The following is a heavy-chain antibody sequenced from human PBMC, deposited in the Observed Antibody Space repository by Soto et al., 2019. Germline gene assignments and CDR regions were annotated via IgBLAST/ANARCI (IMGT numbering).Heavy chain of an antibody. CDR1: GFTFSSYA. CDR2: ISGSGGST. D-gene: IGHD2-2*01. Sequence: EVQLLESGGGLVQPGGSLRLSCAASGFTFSSYAMSWVRQAPGKGLEWVSAISGSGGSTYYAASVKGPFTISRDNYKNTLYLQMNSLGAEDTAVYYCAKASDIVVVPAATSNWFDPWGQGTPVTVSS. CDR3: AKASDIVVVPAATSNWFDP. J-gene: IGHJ5*02. V-gene: IGHV3-23*01.